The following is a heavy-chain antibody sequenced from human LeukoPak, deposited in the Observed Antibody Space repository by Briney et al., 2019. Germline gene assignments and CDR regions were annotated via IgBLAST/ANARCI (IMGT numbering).Heavy chain of an antibody. CDR3: AKETSGIAAAATPYFDY. D-gene: IGHD6-13*01. Sequence: PGGSLRLSCSASGFTFSSCPLHWVRQAPGKGLEWVAIISYDGSKKYYADSVKGRFTISRDNSKNTLYLQMNSLRAEDTAVYYCAKETSGIAAAATPYFDYWGQGTLVTVSS. CDR2: ISYDGSKK. J-gene: IGHJ4*02. CDR1: GFTFSSCP. V-gene: IGHV3-30-3*01.